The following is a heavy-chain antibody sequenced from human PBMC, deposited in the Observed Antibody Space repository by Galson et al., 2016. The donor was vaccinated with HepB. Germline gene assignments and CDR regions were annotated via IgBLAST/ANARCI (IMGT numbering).Heavy chain of an antibody. CDR3: ARGYLFSTGWYY. J-gene: IGHJ4*02. CDR1: GGSLSGYY. V-gene: IGHV4-34*01. CDR2: INHSGRI. Sequence: SETLSLTCAVSGGSLSGYYWSWIRQPPGKGLEWIGEINHSGRIKYNPSLKRRVTISGDTSKNQFSLNLRSVTTADTALYYCARGYLFSTGWYYWGQGTLVTVSS. D-gene: IGHD6-19*01.